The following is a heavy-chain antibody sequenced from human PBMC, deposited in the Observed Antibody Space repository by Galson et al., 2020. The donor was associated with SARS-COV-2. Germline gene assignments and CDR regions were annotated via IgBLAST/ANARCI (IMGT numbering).Heavy chain of an antibody. Sequence: QAGGSLRLSCAASGFTVSSNYMSWVRQAPGKGLEWVSVIYSGGSTYYADSVKGRFTISRHNSKNTLYLQMNSLRAEDTAVYYCASASRYSSSWYYFDYWGQGTLVTVSS. D-gene: IGHD6-13*01. CDR3: ASASRYSSSWYYFDY. V-gene: IGHV3-53*04. J-gene: IGHJ4*02. CDR1: GFTVSSNY. CDR2: IYSGGST.